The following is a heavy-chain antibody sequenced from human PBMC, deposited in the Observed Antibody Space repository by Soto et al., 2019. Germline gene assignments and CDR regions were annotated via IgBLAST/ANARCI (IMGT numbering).Heavy chain of an antibody. Sequence: QVQLVESGGGLVKPGGSLRLSCAASGFTFSDYYMSWIRQAPGKGLEWVSYISSSSTYTNYADSVKGRVTISREKAKNSLYLQMNSLRAEDTAVYYCERILRDGWYFDLWGRGTLVTVSS. J-gene: IGHJ2*01. D-gene: IGHD5-12*01. CDR1: GFTFSDYY. V-gene: IGHV3-11*05. CDR3: ERILRDGWYFDL. CDR2: ISSSSTYT.